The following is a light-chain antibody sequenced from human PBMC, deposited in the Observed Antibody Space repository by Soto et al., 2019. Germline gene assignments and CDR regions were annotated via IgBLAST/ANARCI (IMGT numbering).Light chain of an antibody. CDR3: HQRGDWPLT. CDR1: QSVNSY. V-gene: IGKV3-11*01. Sequence: EIGLTQSPATLSLSPGARATLSCRASQSVNSYLAWYQQKPGQAPRLLIFDASNSATGIPARVSGTGFGTDFILTISSLEPEDFAVYYCHQRGDWPLTFGGGPKVEI. CDR2: DAS. J-gene: IGKJ4*01.